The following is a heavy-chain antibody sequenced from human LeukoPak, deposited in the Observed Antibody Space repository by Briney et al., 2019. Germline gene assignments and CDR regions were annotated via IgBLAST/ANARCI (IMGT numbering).Heavy chain of an antibody. CDR1: GFAFSSYS. CDR2: ISSSSSYI. D-gene: IGHD3-22*01. Sequence: GGSLRLSCAASGFAFSSYSMNWVRQAPGKGLEWVSSISSSSSYIYYADSVKGRFTISRDNAKNSLYLQMNSLRAEDTAVYYCARGQDIHYYDSSGYYHYWGQGTLVTVSS. J-gene: IGHJ4*02. V-gene: IGHV3-21*01. CDR3: ARGQDIHYYDSSGYYHY.